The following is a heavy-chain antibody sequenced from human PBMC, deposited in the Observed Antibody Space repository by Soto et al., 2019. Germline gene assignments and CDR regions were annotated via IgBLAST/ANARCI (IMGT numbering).Heavy chain of an antibody. J-gene: IGHJ4*02. CDR2: ISYDGSNK. Sequence: ESGGGVVQPGRSLRLSCAASGFTFSSYAMHWVRQAPGKGLEWVAVISYDGSNKYYADSVKGRFTISRDNSKNTLYLQMNSLRAEDTAVYYCARDFCTSTSCYFIDYWGQGTLVTVSS. V-gene: IGHV3-30-3*01. CDR3: ARDFCTSTSCYFIDY. D-gene: IGHD2-2*01. CDR1: GFTFSSYA.